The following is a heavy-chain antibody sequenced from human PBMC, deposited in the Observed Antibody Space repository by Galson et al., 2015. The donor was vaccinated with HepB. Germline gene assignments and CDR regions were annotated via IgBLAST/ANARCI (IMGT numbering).Heavy chain of an antibody. J-gene: IGHJ5*02. CDR1: GFTFSSYA. Sequence: SLRLSCAASGFTFSSYAMSWVRQAPGKGLEWVSCINSDVSTTSYTDSVKGRFTISRDNAKNTPYLQMNSLRAEDTAVYYCGNWGSSWGQGTLVTVSS. V-gene: IGHV3-74*01. CDR2: INSDVSTT. D-gene: IGHD7-27*01. CDR3: GNWGSS.